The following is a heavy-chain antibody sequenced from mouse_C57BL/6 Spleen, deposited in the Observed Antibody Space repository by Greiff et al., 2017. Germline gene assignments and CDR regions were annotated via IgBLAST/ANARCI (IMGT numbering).Heavy chain of an antibody. CDR2: IGPGSGST. Sequence: QVQLQQSGAELVKPGASVKISCKASGYTFTDYYINWVKQRPGQGLEWIGKIGPGSGSTYYNEKFKGKATLTADKSSSTAYMQLSSLTSEDSAVYCCARSEYDGYYAYAMDYWGQGTSVTVSS. CDR3: ARSEYDGYYAYAMDY. V-gene: IGHV1-77*01. D-gene: IGHD2-3*01. J-gene: IGHJ4*01. CDR1: GYTFTDYY.